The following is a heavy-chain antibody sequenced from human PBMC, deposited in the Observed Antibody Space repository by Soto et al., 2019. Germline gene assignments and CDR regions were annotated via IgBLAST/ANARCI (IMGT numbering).Heavy chain of an antibody. V-gene: IGHV2-26*01. Sequence: SGPTLVNPTATLTLTCSVSGFSLTNGRMGVSWIRQPPGKALEWLAHFFSDAERSYSTSMQSRLNMYKDSSGSQVVLTMTNMAPADTATYFCARMDGDYNYYGLDVWGHGIAVTVSS. CDR3: ARMDGDYNYYGLDV. J-gene: IGHJ6*02. D-gene: IGHD4-17*01. CDR1: GFSLTNGRMG. CDR2: FFSDAER.